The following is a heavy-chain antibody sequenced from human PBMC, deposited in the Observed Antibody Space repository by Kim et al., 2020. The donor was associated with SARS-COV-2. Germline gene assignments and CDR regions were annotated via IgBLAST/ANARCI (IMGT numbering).Heavy chain of an antibody. Sequence: GGSLRLSCIVSGFTLSTYSMNWVRQAPGKGLEWVSFISSSSYIYYADSVKGRFTISRDNAKNSLYLQMNSLRAEDTAVYFCARDRGNYYGSGNYHDDALDFWGQGTMVTVSS. V-gene: IGHV3-21*01. D-gene: IGHD3-10*01. CDR1: GFTLSTYS. CDR3: ARDRGNYYGSGNYHDDALDF. CDR2: ISSSSYI. J-gene: IGHJ3*01.